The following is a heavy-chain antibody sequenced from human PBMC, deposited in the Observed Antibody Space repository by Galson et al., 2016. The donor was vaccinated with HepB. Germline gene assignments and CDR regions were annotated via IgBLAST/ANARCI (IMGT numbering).Heavy chain of an antibody. J-gene: IGHJ5*02. CDR3: ARGPHHYYSSGYDFA. V-gene: IGHV3-33*01. Sequence: SLRLSCAASGFTFSNYGMHWFRQAPGKGLEWVAVIWYDASNKYYADSVKGRFTISRDNSKSTLYLQMNSLRDEDTAVYYCARGPHHYYSSGYDFAWGQGTLVTVSS. CDR2: IWYDASNK. D-gene: IGHD3-22*01. CDR1: GFTFSNYG.